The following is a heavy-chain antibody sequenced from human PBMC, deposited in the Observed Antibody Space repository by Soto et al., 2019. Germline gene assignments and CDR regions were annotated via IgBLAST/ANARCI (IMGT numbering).Heavy chain of an antibody. Sequence: QLQLQESGPGLVKPSETLSLTCTVSGCSISSSSYYWGWIRQPPGKGLEWIGSIYYSGSTYYNPSLKSRFTISVDTSKNQFSLKLSSVTAADTAVYYCAILNGDYVSYWGQGTLVTVSS. D-gene: IGHD4-17*01. CDR1: GCSISSSSYY. CDR2: IYYSGST. V-gene: IGHV4-39*01. J-gene: IGHJ4*02. CDR3: AILNGDYVSY.